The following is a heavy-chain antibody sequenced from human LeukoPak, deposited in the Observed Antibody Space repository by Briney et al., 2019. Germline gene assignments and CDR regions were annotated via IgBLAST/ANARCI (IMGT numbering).Heavy chain of an antibody. CDR2: IRYDGSNK. V-gene: IGHV3-30*02. D-gene: IGHD5-12*01. J-gene: IGHJ4*02. CDR1: GFTFSSYG. CDR3: AKGRRGYSGYDVDY. Sequence: GGSLRLSCAASGFTFSSYGMHWVRQAPGKGLEWVAFIRYDGSNKYYADSVKGRFTISRDNSKNTLYLQMNSLRAEDTAVYYCAKGRRGYSGYDVDYWGQGTLVTVSS.